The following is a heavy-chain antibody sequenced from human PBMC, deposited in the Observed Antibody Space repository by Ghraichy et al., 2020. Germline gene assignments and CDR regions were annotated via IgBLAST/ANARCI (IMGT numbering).Heavy chain of an antibody. CDR1: GGSISGYY. CDR2: KYFSGST. CDR3: ARGRGGSGSHYDS. Sequence: SETLSLTCIVSGGSISGYYWSWIRQPPGKGLEWIAYKYFSGSTNYNPSLKSRVTISVDTSKNQLSLKLTSLTAADTAVYYCARGRGGSGSHYDSWGQGSLVVVSS. D-gene: IGHD3-10*01. J-gene: IGHJ4*02. V-gene: IGHV4-59*01.